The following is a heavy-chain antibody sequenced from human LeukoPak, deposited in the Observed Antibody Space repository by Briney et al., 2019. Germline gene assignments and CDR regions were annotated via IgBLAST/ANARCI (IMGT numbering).Heavy chain of an antibody. CDR2: SRNKANSYTT. V-gene: IGHV3-72*01. CDR1: GFTFSDHY. Sequence: GGSLRLSCAASGFTFSDHYMDWVRQAPGKGLEWVGRSRNKANSYTTEYAASVKGRFTISRDDSRNSLYLQMNSLKIEDTALYYCARVQQNFWSGHLFDYWGLGTLVTVSS. D-gene: IGHD3-3*01. J-gene: IGHJ4*02. CDR3: ARVQQNFWSGHLFDY.